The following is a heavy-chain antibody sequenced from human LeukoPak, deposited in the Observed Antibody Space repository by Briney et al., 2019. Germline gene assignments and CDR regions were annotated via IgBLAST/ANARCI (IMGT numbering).Heavy chain of an antibody. CDR2: INHSGST. J-gene: IGHJ5*02. CDR3: ARQIRWPRYWFDP. CDR1: GGSFSGYY. Sequence: SETLSLTCAVYGGSFSGYYWSWIRQPPGKGLEWIGDINHSGSTNYNPSLKSRVTISVDTSKNQFSLKLSSVTAADTAVYYCARQIRWPRYWFDPWGQGTLVTVSS. V-gene: IGHV4-34*01. D-gene: IGHD5-12*01.